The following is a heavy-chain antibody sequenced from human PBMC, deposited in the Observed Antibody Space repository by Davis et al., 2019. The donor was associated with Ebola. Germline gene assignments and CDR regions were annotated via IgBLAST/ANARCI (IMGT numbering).Heavy chain of an antibody. CDR1: GFTFSSYG. CDR2: ISYDGSNK. J-gene: IGHJ6*04. V-gene: IGHV3-30*03. Sequence: GGSLRLSCAASGFTFSSYGMHWVRQAPGKGLEWVAVISYDGSNKYYADSVKGRFTISRDNSKNTLYLQMNSLRAEDTAVYYCARDGISVVVDRGMDVWGKGTTVTVSS. CDR3: ARDGISVVVDRGMDV. D-gene: IGHD2-2*01.